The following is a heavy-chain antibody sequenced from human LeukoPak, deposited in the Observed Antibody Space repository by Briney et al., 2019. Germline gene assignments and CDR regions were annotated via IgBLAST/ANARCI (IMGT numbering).Heavy chain of an antibody. CDR1: GFTFSSYE. D-gene: IGHD2-15*01. Sequence: PGGSLRLSCAASGFTFSSYEMNWVRQAPGKGLEWVSSISSSSSYIYYADSVKGRFTISRDNAKNSLYLQMNSLRAEDTAVYYCASSGVVVVAEFDYWGQGTLVTVSS. J-gene: IGHJ4*02. CDR3: ASSGVVVVAEFDY. CDR2: ISSSSSYI. V-gene: IGHV3-21*01.